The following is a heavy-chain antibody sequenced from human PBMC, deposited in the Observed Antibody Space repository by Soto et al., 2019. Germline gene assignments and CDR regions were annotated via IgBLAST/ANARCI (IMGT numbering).Heavy chain of an antibody. CDR2: IYYSGST. V-gene: IGHV4-59*08. CDR1: GGSIRSYS. CDR3: ARGGERSWIPLWS. D-gene: IGHD5-18*01. Sequence: QVQLQESGPGLVKPSETLSLTCTVSGGSIRSYSWSWIRQPPGKGLEWIGYIYYSGSTNYNPSLTCRVTISVDTSETQSSLKLSSVTAAATAVYYCARGGERSWIPLWSWAQGTLVTVYS. J-gene: IGHJ5*02.